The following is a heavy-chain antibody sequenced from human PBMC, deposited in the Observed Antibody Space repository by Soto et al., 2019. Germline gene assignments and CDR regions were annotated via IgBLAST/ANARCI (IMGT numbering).Heavy chain of an antibody. J-gene: IGHJ6*02. D-gene: IGHD2-2*02. CDR2: ISSRSDI. CDR3: AREYTAWPLAYGLDV. CDR1: GFTFSTYS. Sequence: SLKISCVGSGFTFSTYSINWVRQAPGKGLEWVSSISSRSDIYYADSVKGRFTISRDNAKNSVSLQMNGLRAEDTAVYYCAREYTAWPLAYGLDVWGQGTTVTVSS. V-gene: IGHV3-21*01.